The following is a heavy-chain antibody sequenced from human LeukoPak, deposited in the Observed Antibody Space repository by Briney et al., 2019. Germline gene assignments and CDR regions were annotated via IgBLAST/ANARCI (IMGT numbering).Heavy chain of an antibody. J-gene: IGHJ4*02. Sequence: GGSLRLSCAASGFTFSSYWMSWVRQAPGKGLEWVANIKQDGSEKYYVDSVKGRFTISRDNAKNSLYLQMNSLRAEDTAVYYCARAPRGSSWYYFDYWGQGTLVTVSS. V-gene: IGHV3-7*01. CDR1: GFTFSSYW. CDR3: ARAPRGSSWYYFDY. D-gene: IGHD6-13*01. CDR2: IKQDGSEK.